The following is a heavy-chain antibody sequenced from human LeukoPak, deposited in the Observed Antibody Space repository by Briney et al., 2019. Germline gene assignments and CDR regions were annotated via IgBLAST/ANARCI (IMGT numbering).Heavy chain of an antibody. J-gene: IGHJ4*02. Sequence: GGSLRLSCAASGFTFTSYWMSWVRQAPGKGLEWVANIKQDGTEKDYVDSMKGRFTISRDNTKNSLYLQMNSLRVEDTAVYFCARIGYSSSCFDYWGQGTLVTVSS. V-gene: IGHV3-7*01. CDR2: IKQDGTEK. CDR3: ARIGYSSSCFDY. D-gene: IGHD6-13*01. CDR1: GFTFTSYW.